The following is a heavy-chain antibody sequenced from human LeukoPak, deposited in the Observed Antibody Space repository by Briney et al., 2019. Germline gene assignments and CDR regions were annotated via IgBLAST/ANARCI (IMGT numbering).Heavy chain of an antibody. V-gene: IGHV4-4*07. D-gene: IGHD3-3*01. CDR2: IYSSGST. CDR1: GGSISSYY. J-gene: IGHJ4*02. CDR3: ARAITIFGVVDY. Sequence: KPSETLSLTCTVSGGSISSYYWSWIRQPAGEGLQWIGRIYSSGSTNYNPSLKSRVTISVDTSKNQFSLKLSSVTAADTAVYYCARAITIFGVVDYWGQGTLVTVSS.